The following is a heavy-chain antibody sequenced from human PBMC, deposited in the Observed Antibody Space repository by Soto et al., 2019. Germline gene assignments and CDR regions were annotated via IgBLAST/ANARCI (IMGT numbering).Heavy chain of an antibody. D-gene: IGHD6-19*01. CDR3: AKDLRKWLVRTGPNWFDP. CDR2: ISGSGGST. V-gene: IGHV3-23*01. CDR1: GFTFSSDA. J-gene: IGHJ5*02. Sequence: PGGSLRLACAASGFTFSSDAMSCVRQAPGKGLEWVSAISGSGGSTYYADSVKGRFTISRDNSKNTLYLQMNSLRAEDTAVYYCAKDLRKWLVRTGPNWFDPWGQGTLVPVSS.